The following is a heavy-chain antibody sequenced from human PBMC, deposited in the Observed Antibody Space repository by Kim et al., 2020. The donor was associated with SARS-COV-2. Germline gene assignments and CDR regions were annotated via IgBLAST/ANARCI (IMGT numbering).Heavy chain of an antibody. CDR1: GFPFSSYA. CDR2: ISDSGGRT. CDR3: AKRLTSSWSYDY. J-gene: IGHJ4*02. V-gene: IGHV3-23*01. Sequence: GGSLRLSCAASGFPFSSYAMSWVRQAPGKGLEWVSGISDSGGRTFYADSVNGRFTISRDNSKDTLYLQIHSLGAEDTAVYYCAKRLTSSWSYDYWGQGTLVTVSS. D-gene: IGHD6-13*01.